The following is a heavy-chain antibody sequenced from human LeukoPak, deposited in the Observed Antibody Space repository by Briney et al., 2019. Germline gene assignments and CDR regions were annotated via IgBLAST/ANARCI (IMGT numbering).Heavy chain of an antibody. CDR2: IYYSGST. J-gene: IGHJ4*02. Sequence: SSGTLSLTCAVSGGSISSGGYYWSWLRQHPGKGLEWIGYIYYSGSTYYNPSLRSRVTISVDTSKNQFSLKLSSVTAADTAVYYCARSLILGYCSGGSCPTAFDYWGQGTLVTVSS. V-gene: IGHV4-31*11. D-gene: IGHD2-15*01. CDR3: ARSLILGYCSGGSCPTAFDY. CDR1: GGSISSGGYY.